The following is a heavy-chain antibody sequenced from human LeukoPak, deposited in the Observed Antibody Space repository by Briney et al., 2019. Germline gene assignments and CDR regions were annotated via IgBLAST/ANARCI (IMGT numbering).Heavy chain of an antibody. V-gene: IGHV3-21*04. CDR3: ARVGPGPAR. CDR2: IISSSSYI. Sequence: SGGSLRLSCAASGLTFSFSVYSMNWVRQAPGKGLEWVSSIISSSSYIYYADSVKGRFTISRDNSKNTLYLQMNSLRAEDTAVYYCARVGPGPARWGQGTLVTVSS. CDR1: GLTFSFSVYS. J-gene: IGHJ4*02.